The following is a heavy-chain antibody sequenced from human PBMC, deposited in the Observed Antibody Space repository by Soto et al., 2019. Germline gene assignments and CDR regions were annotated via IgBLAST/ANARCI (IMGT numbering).Heavy chain of an antibody. CDR3: AREHYCGGDCYSRLDYFDY. D-gene: IGHD2-21*02. Sequence: PGGSLRLSCAASGFTFSSYSMNWVRQAPGKGLEWVSYISSSSSTIYYADSVKGRFTISRDNAKNSLYLQMNSLRDEDTAVYYCAREHYCGGDCYSRLDYFDYWGQGTLVTVSS. CDR1: GFTFSSYS. J-gene: IGHJ4*02. V-gene: IGHV3-48*02. CDR2: ISSSSSTI.